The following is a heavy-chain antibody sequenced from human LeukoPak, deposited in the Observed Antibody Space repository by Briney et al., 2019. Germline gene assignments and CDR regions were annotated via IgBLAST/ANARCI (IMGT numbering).Heavy chain of an antibody. V-gene: IGHV3-7*01. CDR2: ISPDGSQK. CDR3: AKLLGTATTFDY. D-gene: IGHD5-24*01. Sequence: GGSLTLSCEASGFTFSRSWMSWVRQAPGKGLEWVANISPDGSQKFYVDSVKGRFTFSRDNPNNSLYLQMNSLGAGDTAVYYCAKLLGTATTFDYWGQGTLVTVSS. J-gene: IGHJ4*02. CDR1: GFTFSRSW.